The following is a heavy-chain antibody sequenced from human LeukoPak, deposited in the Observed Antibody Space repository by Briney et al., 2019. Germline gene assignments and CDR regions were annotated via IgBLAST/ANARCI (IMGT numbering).Heavy chain of an antibody. CDR3: ARDPTLYYGSGTGMDV. CDR1: GFTFSSYG. V-gene: IGHV3-33*01. Sequence: GGSLRLSCAASGFTFSSYGMHWVRQAPGKGLEWVAVIWYDGSNKYYADSVKGRFTISRDNSKNTLYLQMNSLRAEDTAVYYCARDPTLYYGSGTGMDVWGKETTVTVSS. D-gene: IGHD3-10*01. CDR2: IWYDGSNK. J-gene: IGHJ6*04.